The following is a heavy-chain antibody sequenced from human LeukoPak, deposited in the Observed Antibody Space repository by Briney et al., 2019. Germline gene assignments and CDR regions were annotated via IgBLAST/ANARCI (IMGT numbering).Heavy chain of an antibody. V-gene: IGHV4-34*01. CDR3: AREIRYFDWLFQRHDAFDI. CDR2: INHSGST. Sequence: TSETLSLTCAVYGVSFSGYYWSWIRQPPGKGLERIGEINHSGSTNYNPSLKSRVTISVDTSKNQFSLKLSSVTAADTAVYYCAREIRYFDWLFQRHDAFDIWGQGTMVTVSS. J-gene: IGHJ3*02. CDR1: GVSFSGYY. D-gene: IGHD3-9*01.